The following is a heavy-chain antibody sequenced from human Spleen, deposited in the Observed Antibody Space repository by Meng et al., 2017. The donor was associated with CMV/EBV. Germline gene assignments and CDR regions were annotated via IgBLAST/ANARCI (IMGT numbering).Heavy chain of an antibody. Sequence: ASVKVSCKAYGYTFTTYFMHWVRQAPGQGLEWMGIINPSGGSTDYAQKFQGRVTMTRDTSTSTVYMELSSLRSEDTAVYYCARPPQGGTSHFDYWGQGTLVTVSS. D-gene: IGHD2-2*01. V-gene: IGHV1-46*01. CDR2: INPSGGST. CDR3: ARPPQGGTSHFDY. J-gene: IGHJ4*02. CDR1: GYTFTTYF.